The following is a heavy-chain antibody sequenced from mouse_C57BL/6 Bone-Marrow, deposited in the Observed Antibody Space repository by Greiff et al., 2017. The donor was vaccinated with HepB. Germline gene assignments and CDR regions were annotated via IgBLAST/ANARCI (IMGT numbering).Heavy chain of an antibody. CDR2: IDPANGNT. J-gene: IGHJ3*01. D-gene: IGHD1-1*01. V-gene: IGHV14-3*01. Sequence: EVQRVESVAELVRPGASVKLSCTASGFNIKNTYMHWVKQRPEQGLEWIGRIDPANGNTKYAPKFQGKATITADTSSNAAYLQLSSLTSEDTAIYYCSDYYGSSPWFAYWGQGTLVTVSA. CDR3: SDYYGSSPWFAY. CDR1: GFNIKNTY.